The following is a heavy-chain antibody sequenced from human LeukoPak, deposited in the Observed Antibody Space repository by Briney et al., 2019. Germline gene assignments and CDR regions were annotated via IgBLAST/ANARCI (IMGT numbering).Heavy chain of an antibody. D-gene: IGHD2-2*01. Sequence: GGSLRLSCAASGFTFSSYAMSWVRQAPGKGLEWVSAISGSGGSTYYADSVKGRFTISRDNAKNSLYLQMNSLRAEDTAVYYCARGRYSSRSGGYYFDIWGQGTLVTVSS. CDR2: ISGSGGST. J-gene: IGHJ4*02. CDR1: GFTFSSYA. V-gene: IGHV3-23*01. CDR3: ARGRYSSRSGGYYFDI.